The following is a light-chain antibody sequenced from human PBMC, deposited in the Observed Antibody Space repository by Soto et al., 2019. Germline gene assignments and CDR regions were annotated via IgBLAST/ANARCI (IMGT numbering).Light chain of an antibody. CDR1: QNIHTN. CDR2: GAS. Sequence: EIVMTQSPATLSVSPGERATLSCRAGQNIHTNLAWYQQKPGQAPRLLFYGASTGATGLPARFSRSGSGTEFTLTISRLEPEEFAVYDCQQYGNSPITFGQLTRLEIK. V-gene: IGKV3-15*01. J-gene: IGKJ5*01. CDR3: QQYGNSPIT.